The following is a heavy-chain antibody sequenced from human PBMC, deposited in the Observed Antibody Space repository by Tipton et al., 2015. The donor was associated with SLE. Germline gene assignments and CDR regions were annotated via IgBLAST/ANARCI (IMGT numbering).Heavy chain of an antibody. V-gene: IGHV4-4*02. Sequence: TLSLTCIVSGGSVSSSTWWSWVRQPPGKGLEWIGEIYHSGSTNYNPSLKSRVTISVDTSKNQFSLKLSSVTAADTAVYYCASSKRGPGYGGYFDYWGQGTLVTVSS. CDR3: ASSKRGPGYGGYFDY. D-gene: IGHD5-12*01. CDR2: IYHSGST. J-gene: IGHJ4*02. CDR1: GGSVSSSTW.